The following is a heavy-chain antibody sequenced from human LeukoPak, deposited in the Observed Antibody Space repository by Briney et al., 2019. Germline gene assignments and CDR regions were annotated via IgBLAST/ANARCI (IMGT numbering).Heavy chain of an antibody. Sequence: SVKVSCKASGGTFSSYAISWVRQAPGQGLEWMGGIIPIFGTANYAQKFQGRVTITADKSTSTAYMELSSLRSEDTAVYYCARRGYSYGYYFDYWGQGTLVTVSS. CDR3: ARRGYSYGYYFDY. CDR1: GGTFSSYA. V-gene: IGHV1-69*06. CDR2: IIPIFGTA. D-gene: IGHD5-18*01. J-gene: IGHJ4*02.